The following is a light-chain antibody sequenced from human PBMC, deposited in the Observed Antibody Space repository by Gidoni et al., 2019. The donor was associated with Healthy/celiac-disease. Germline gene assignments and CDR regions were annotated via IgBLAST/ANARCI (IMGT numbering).Light chain of an antibody. Sequence: DIVMTQSPDSLAVSLGESATINCKSSQSVLYSSNNKNYLAWYQQKPGQPPKLLISWASTRESGVPDRFSGSGSGTDFTLTISSLQAEEVAVYYCQQYYSTPWTFGQGTKVEIK. J-gene: IGKJ1*01. CDR3: QQYYSTPWT. CDR1: QSVLYSSNNKNY. CDR2: WAS. V-gene: IGKV4-1*01.